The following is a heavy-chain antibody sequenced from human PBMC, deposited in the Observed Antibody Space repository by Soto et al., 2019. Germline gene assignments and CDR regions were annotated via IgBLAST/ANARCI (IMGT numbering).Heavy chain of an antibody. J-gene: IGHJ6*02. V-gene: IGHV1-18*04. CDR1: GYTFISHG. D-gene: IGHD2-15*01. Sequence: QVQLVQSGVEVKKPGASVKVSCKASGYTFISHGISWVRQAPGQGLEWMGWISGKNGNTNYAQKLQGRVTLTTDTXXXXXXXXLRSLRSDDTAVYYCAXVSSSIVVVPDYGMDVWGQGTTVTVSS. CDR3: AXVSSSIVVVPDYGMDV. CDR2: ISGKNGNT.